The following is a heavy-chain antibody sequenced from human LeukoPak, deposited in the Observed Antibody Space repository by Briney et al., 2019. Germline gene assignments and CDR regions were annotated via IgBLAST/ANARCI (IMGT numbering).Heavy chain of an antibody. CDR3: AKENGSWSYYFDY. CDR2: ISGSGGST. J-gene: IGHJ4*02. D-gene: IGHD6-13*01. V-gene: IGHV3-23*01. CDR1: GLVFNSNA. Sequence: GGSLRLSCAASGLVFNSNAMSWVRQAPGKGLEWVSAISGSGGSTYYADSVKGRFTISRDNSKNTLYLQMNSLGAEDTAAYYCAKENGSWSYYFDYWGQGTLVTVSS.